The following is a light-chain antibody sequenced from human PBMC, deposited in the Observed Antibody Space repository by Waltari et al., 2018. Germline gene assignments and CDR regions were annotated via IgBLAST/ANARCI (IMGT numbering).Light chain of an antibody. CDR3: QTGGHGIWV. J-gene: IGLJ3*02. V-gene: IGLV4-69*01. Sequence: QLVLTQSPSASASLGASVKLTCTLSSGHSSNVIAWHQQQPEKGPRYLMKVNSDGSHSKGDEIPDRFSGSSSGAERYLTISSVQSEDEADYYCQTGGHGIWVFGGGTKLTVL. CDR1: SGHSSNV. CDR2: VNSDGSH.